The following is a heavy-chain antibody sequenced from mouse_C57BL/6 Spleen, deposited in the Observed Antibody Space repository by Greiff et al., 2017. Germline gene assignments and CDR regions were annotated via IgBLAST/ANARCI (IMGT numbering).Heavy chain of an antibody. J-gene: IGHJ2*01. CDR1: GFTFSSYG. CDR3: SRPATSDFDY. Sequence: EVHLVESGGDLVKPGGSLKLSCAASGFTFSSYGMSWVRQTPDKRLEWVATISNGGSYTYYPDSVKGRFTISRDTATTTLYLQMSSLKSEDTAMYYCSRPATSDFDYWGQGTTLTVS. D-gene: IGHD6-1*01. CDR2: ISNGGSYT. V-gene: IGHV5-6*01.